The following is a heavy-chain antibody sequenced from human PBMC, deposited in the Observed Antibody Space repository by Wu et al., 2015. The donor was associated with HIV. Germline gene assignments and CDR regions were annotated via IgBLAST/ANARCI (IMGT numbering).Heavy chain of an antibody. CDR2: IISIFGTA. Sequence: QVQLLQSGPEVRRPGSSVRISCKTLGDTLNRFTINWVRQAPGQGLEWMGGIISIFGTANYAQKFQGRVTITADESTSTSYMELSSLRSEDTAVYYCARFRFREVAAGTGDLLNPFDIVGQGTRGHRLF. CDR1: GDTLNRFT. D-gene: IGHD6-13*01. V-gene: IGHV1-69*12. CDR3: ARFRFREVAAGTGDLLNPFDI. J-gene: IGHJ3*02.